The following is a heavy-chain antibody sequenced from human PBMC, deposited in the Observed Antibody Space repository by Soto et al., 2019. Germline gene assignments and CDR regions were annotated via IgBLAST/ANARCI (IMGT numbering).Heavy chain of an antibody. CDR2: ISAYNGNT. CDR1: GYTFTSYG. D-gene: IGHD2-2*01. J-gene: IGHJ6*03. V-gene: IGHV1-18*01. Sequence: EASVKVSCKASGYTFTSYGLSCVRQAPGQGLEWMGWISAYNGNTNYAQKLQGRVTMTTDTSTSTAYMELRSLRSDDTAVYYCARDEGIDCSSTSCYPDYYYYMAVWGKGTTVTVSS. CDR3: ARDEGIDCSSTSCYPDYYYYMAV.